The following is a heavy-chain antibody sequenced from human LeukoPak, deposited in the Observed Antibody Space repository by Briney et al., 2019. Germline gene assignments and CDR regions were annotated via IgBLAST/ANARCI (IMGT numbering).Heavy chain of an antibody. D-gene: IGHD2-2*01. J-gene: IGHJ5*02. CDR3: ARGDPGPGDVPAAILNWFDP. Sequence: SVKVSCKASGGTFSSYAISWVRQAPGQGLEWMGGIIPIFGTANYAQKFQSRVTITADESTSTAYMELSSLRSEDTAVYYCARGDPGPGDVPAAILNWFDPWGQGTLVTVSS. CDR2: IIPIFGTA. V-gene: IGHV1-69*13. CDR1: GGTFSSYA.